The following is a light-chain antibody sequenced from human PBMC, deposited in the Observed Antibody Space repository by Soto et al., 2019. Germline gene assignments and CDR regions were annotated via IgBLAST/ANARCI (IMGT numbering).Light chain of an antibody. J-gene: IGKJ5*01. CDR1: QSISPW. V-gene: IGKV1-5*03. Sequence: DIPMTQSPSTLSASVGDRVTITCRASQSISPWLAWYQLKPGKAPKLLIYKASSLESGVPSRFSGSGSGTEFTLTISSLQPDDFATYYCQQYNSYSRTFGQGTRLEIK. CDR3: QQYNSYSRT. CDR2: KAS.